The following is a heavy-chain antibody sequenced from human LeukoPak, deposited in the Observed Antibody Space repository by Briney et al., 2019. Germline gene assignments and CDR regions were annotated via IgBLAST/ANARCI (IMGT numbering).Heavy chain of an antibody. Sequence: PSETLSLTCAVYGGSFSGYYWSWIRQPPEKGLEWIGEINHSGSTNYNPSLKSRVTTSVDTSKNQFSLKLSSVTAADTAVYSCARAPRGYSCGYGYGLGSFDYWGQGTLVTVSS. J-gene: IGHJ4*02. V-gene: IGHV4-34*01. CDR3: ARAPRGYSCGYGYGLGSFDY. CDR1: GGSFSGYY. CDR2: INHSGST. D-gene: IGHD5-18*01.